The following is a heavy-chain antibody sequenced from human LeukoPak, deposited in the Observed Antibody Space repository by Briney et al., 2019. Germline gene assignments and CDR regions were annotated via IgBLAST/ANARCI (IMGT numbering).Heavy chain of an antibody. Sequence: ASVKVSCKASGYTFTGYYMHWVRQAPGQGLEWMGIINPSGDSTSYAQKFQGRVTMTSDMSTSTVYMELRSLTSEDTAVYYCARILSSSSDYWGQGTLVTVSS. CDR2: INPSGDST. V-gene: IGHV1-46*01. CDR3: ARILSSSSDY. D-gene: IGHD6-6*01. J-gene: IGHJ4*02. CDR1: GYTFTGYY.